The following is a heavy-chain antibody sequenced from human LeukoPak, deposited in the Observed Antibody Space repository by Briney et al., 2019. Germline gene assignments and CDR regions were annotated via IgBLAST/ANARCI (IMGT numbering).Heavy chain of an antibody. Sequence: PSETLSLTCTVSGGSISSYYWSWIRQPPGKGLEWIGYIYYSGSTNYNPSLKSRVTISVDTSKNQFSLKLSSVTAADTAVYYCARVRGEVVPFDYWGQGTLVTVSS. CDR1: GGSISSYY. CDR3: ARVRGEVVPFDY. D-gene: IGHD3-22*01. V-gene: IGHV4-59*08. J-gene: IGHJ4*02. CDR2: IYYSGST.